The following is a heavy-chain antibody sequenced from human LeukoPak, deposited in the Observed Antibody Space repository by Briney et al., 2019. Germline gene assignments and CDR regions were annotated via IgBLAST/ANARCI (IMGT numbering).Heavy chain of an antibody. V-gene: IGHV3-23*01. D-gene: IGHD1-26*01. CDR1: GFTFGSYV. CDR3: AKDRTVGASYWYFDL. CDR2: ISGSGTST. J-gene: IGHJ2*01. Sequence: QPGGSLRLSCAASGFTFGSYVMNWVRQAPGKGLEWVSAISGSGTSTNYADSVKGRFTISRDSSKNTLFLHMNTLRAEDTAIYYCAKDRTVGASYWYFDLWGRGTLVTVSS.